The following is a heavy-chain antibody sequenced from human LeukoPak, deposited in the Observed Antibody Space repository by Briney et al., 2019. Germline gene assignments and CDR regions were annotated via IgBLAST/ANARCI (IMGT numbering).Heavy chain of an antibody. J-gene: IGHJ6*03. V-gene: IGHV4-59*01. CDR1: GGSISSYY. CDR3: ATPSDYYDSSGYYYYYYYMVV. Sequence: SETLSLTCTVSGGSISSYYWNWIRQPPGKGLEWIGYIYYSGSTNYNPSLKSRVPISVDTSKNQFYLKLSSVTAADTAVYYCATPSDYYDSSGYYYYYYYMVVWGKGTTVSVYS. D-gene: IGHD3-22*01. CDR2: IYYSGST.